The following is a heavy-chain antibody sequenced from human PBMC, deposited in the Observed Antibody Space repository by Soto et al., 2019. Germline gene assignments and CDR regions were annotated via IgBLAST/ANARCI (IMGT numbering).Heavy chain of an antibody. D-gene: IGHD3-22*01. CDR3: ARDIDYYDSSGYQDY. Sequence: EVQVLESGGGLVQPGGSLRLSCAASGFNFNTYAMSWVRQAPGKGLEWVSGISGGGGSIHYVDSVKGRFTISRDNAKNSLYLQMNSLRAEDTAVYYCARDIDYYDSSGYQDYWGQGTLVTVSS. J-gene: IGHJ4*02. V-gene: IGHV3-23*01. CDR1: GFNFNTYA. CDR2: ISGGGGSI.